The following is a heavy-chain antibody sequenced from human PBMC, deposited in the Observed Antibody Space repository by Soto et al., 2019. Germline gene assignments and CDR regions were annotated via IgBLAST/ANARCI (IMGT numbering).Heavy chain of an antibody. D-gene: IGHD2-15*01. CDR2: ISYDGSNK. Sequence: QVQRVESGGGVVQPGRSLRLSCAASGFTFSSYAMHWVRQAPGKGLEWVAVISYDGSNKYYADSVKGRFTISRDNSKNTLYLQMNSLRAEDTAVYYCASLYCSGGSCYVANYYYGMDVWGQGTTVTVSS. CDR1: GFTFSSYA. CDR3: ASLYCSGGSCYVANYYYGMDV. V-gene: IGHV3-30-3*01. J-gene: IGHJ6*02.